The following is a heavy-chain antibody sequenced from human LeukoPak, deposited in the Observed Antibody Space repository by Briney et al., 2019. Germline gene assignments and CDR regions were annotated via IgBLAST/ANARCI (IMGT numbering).Heavy chain of an antibody. Sequence: GGSLRLSCAASGFTFSRFWMNWVRQAPGKGLEWVANIKRDGSEKYYVDSVKGRFTISRDNAKNSLYLQMNSLRAEDTAVYYCAKAPTRFGEFFYWGQGTLVTVSS. CDR2: IKRDGSEK. D-gene: IGHD3-10*01. CDR3: AKAPTRFGEFFY. CDR1: GFTFSRFW. V-gene: IGHV3-7*01. J-gene: IGHJ4*02.